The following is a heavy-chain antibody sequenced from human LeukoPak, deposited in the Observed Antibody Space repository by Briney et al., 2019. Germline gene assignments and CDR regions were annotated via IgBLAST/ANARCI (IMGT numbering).Heavy chain of an antibody. CDR3: AKAPVRGVISHLDY. V-gene: IGHV3-30*02. D-gene: IGHD3-10*01. J-gene: IGHJ4*02. CDR1: GFTLSSYG. Sequence: GSLRLSCAASGFTLSSYGMHWVRQAPGKGLEWVAFIRYDGSNKYYADSVKGRFTISRDNSENTLWLQMTSLRAEDTAVYYCAKAPVRGVISHLDYWGQGTLVTVSS. CDR2: IRYDGSNK.